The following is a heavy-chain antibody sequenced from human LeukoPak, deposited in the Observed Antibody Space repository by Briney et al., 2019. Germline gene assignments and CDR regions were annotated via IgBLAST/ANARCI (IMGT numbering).Heavy chain of an antibody. CDR3: ANAVVLDY. V-gene: IGHV3-30*02. D-gene: IGHD3-22*01. CDR2: IRYDGSNK. CDR1: GFTDSSNY. Sequence: GGSLRLSCAASGFTDSSNYMSWIRHAPGKGLEWVACIRYDGSNKYYADSVKGRFTISRDNSKNTLYLQMNSLRAEDTAVYYCANAVVLDYWGQGTLVTVSS. J-gene: IGHJ4*02.